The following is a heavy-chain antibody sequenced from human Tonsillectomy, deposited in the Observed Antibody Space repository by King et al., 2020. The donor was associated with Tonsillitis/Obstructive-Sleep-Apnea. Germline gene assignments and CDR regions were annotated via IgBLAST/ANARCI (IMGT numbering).Heavy chain of an antibody. Sequence: EVQLVESGGGLVQPGRSLRLSCTASGFTFGDYAMNWVRQAPGKGLEWVGFIRSEAYGGTTEYAASVKGRFTISRDDSKTIAYLQMDSLKTEDTAVYYCTRGTHGFDYWGQGTLVTVSS. D-gene: IGHD4-17*01. CDR1: GFTFGDYA. CDR2: IRSEAYGGTT. J-gene: IGHJ4*02. CDR3: TRGTHGFDY. V-gene: IGHV3-49*04.